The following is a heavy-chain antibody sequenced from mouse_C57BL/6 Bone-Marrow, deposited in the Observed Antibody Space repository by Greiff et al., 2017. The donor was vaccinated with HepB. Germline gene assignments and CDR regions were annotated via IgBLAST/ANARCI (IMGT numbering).Heavy chain of an antibody. Sequence: EVKLQESGPGLVKPSQSLSLTCSVTGYSITSGYYWNWIRQFPGNKLEWMGYISYDGSNNYNPSLKNRISITRDTSKNQFFLKLNSVTTEDTATYYCARVVRGNYDYAMDYWGQGTSVTVSS. V-gene: IGHV3-6*01. CDR3: ARVVRGNYDYAMDY. CDR2: ISYDGSN. D-gene: IGHD2-1*01. CDR1: GYSITSGYY. J-gene: IGHJ4*01.